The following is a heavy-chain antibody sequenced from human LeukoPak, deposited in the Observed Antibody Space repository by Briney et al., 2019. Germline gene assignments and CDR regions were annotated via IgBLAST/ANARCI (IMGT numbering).Heavy chain of an antibody. V-gene: IGHV1-18*01. J-gene: IGHJ4*02. CDR3: ARAGYNYDSSGYYIY. D-gene: IGHD3-22*01. CDR2: ISAYNGNT. Sequence: ASVKVSCKASGYTFTSYGISWVRQAPGQGLEWMGWISAYNGNTNYAQKLQGRVTMTTDTSTSTAYMGLRGLRSDDTAVYYCARAGYNYDSSGYYIYWGQGTLVTVSS. CDR1: GYTFTSYG.